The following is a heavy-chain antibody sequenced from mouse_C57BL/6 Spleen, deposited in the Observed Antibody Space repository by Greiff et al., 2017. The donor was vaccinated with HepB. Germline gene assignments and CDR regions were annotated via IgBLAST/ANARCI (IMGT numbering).Heavy chain of an antibody. V-gene: IGHV1-61*01. CDR2: IYPSDSET. J-gene: IGHJ4*01. Sequence: QVQLQQPGAELVRPGSSVKLSCKASGYTFTSYWMDWVKQRPGQGLEWIGNIYPSDSETHYNQKFKDKATLTVDKSSSTAYMQLSSLTSEDSAVYDSARRDLGDKGAMDYWGQGTSVTVSS. D-gene: IGHD3-3*01. CDR3: ARRDLGDKGAMDY. CDR1: GYTFTSYW.